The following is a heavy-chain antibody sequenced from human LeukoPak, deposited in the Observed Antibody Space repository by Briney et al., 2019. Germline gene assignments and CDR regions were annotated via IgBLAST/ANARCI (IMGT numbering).Heavy chain of an antibody. CDR1: GFTFSSYA. V-gene: IGHV3-30-3*01. D-gene: IGHD2-21*01. CDR3: ARASAFLILLSDLVY. J-gene: IGHJ4*02. Sequence: GRSLRLSCAASGFTFSSYAMHWVRQAPGKGLEWVAVISYDGSNKYYADSVKGRFTISRDNSKNTLYLQMNSLRAEDTAVYYCARASAFLILLSDLVYWGQGTLVTVSS. CDR2: ISYDGSNK.